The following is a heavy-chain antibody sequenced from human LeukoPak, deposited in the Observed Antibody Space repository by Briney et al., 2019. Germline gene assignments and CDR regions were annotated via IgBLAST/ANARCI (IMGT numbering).Heavy chain of an antibody. CDR3: AKGDVDSPMNFYH. V-gene: IGHV3-43*01. CDR1: GFMFDDYT. Sequence: GGCLRLSCAASGFMFDDYTMHWVRQAPGKGLEWVSLINWDGGSRYYAASVKGRFTVSRDNSKNSLYLQMNSLRTEDTALYYCAKGDVDSPMNFYHWGQGTLVTVSS. CDR2: INWDGGSR. J-gene: IGHJ4*02. D-gene: IGHD5-18*01.